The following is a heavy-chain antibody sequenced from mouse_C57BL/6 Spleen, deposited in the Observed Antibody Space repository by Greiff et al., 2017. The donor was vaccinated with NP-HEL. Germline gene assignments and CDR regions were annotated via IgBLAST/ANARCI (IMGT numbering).Heavy chain of an antibody. J-gene: IGHJ3*01. CDR2: IYPGDGDT. Sequence: VQLQQSGPELVKPGASVKISCKASGYAFSSSWMNWVKQRPGKGLEWIGRIYPGDGDTNYNGKFKGKATLTADKSSSTAYMQLSSLTSEDSAVYFWATAQATWFAYWGQGTLVTVSA. CDR3: ATAQATWFAY. CDR1: GYAFSSSW. V-gene: IGHV1-82*01. D-gene: IGHD3-2*02.